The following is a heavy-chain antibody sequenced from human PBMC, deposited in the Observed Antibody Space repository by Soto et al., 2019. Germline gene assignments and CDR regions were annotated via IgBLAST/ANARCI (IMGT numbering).Heavy chain of an antibody. D-gene: IGHD2-15*01. CDR1: GGSFSGYY. CDR3: ARGLYCSGGSCYPHAFDI. Sequence: SETLSLTCAVYGGSFSGYYWSWIRQPPGKGLEWIGEINHSGSTNYNPSLKSRVTISVDTSKNQFSLKLSSVTAADTAVYYCARGLYCSGGSCYPHAFDIWGQGTMVTVSS. CDR2: INHSGST. J-gene: IGHJ3*02. V-gene: IGHV4-34*01.